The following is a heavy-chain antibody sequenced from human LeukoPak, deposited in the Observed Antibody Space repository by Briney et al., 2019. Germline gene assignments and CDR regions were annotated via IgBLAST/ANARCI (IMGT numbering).Heavy chain of an antibody. CDR2: ISSSGSSI. CDR1: GFTFSSYE. V-gene: IGHV3-48*03. D-gene: IGHD3-10*01. J-gene: IGHJ4*02. Sequence: PGGSLRLSCAASGFTFSSYEMNWVRQAPGKGLEWVSYISSSGSSIYYVDSVKGRFAISRDNAKNSLYLQMDSLRAEDTAVYYCARGSRITMVFSYWGQGTLVTVSS. CDR3: ARGSRITMVFSY.